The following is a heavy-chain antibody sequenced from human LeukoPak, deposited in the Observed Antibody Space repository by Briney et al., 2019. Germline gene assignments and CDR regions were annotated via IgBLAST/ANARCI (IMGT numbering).Heavy chain of an antibody. CDR2: ISSSGSTI. D-gene: IGHD3-10*01. Sequence: GGSLRLSCAAYGFTFSSYEMNWVRQAPGKGLEWVSYISSSGSTIYYADSVKGRFTISRDIAKQSVFLQMNSLRVEDTAVYYCARLSAMVRGPEDIFYFEYWGLGTLVTVSS. CDR1: GFTFSSYE. V-gene: IGHV3-48*03. J-gene: IGHJ4*02. CDR3: ARLSAMVRGPEDIFYFEY.